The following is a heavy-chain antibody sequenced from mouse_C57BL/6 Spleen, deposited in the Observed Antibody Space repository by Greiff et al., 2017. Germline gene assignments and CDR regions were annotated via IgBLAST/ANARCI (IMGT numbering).Heavy chain of an antibody. CDR2: ISSGGDYI. J-gene: IGHJ2*01. D-gene: IGHD6-1*01. CDR3: TREKPLTYFDY. Sequence: VQGVESGEGLVKPGGSLKLSCAASGFTFRSYAMSWVRQTPEKRLEWVAYISSGGDYIYYADNVKGRFTISRDNARNTLYLQMSSLKSEDTAMYYCTREKPLTYFDYWGQGTTLTVSS. V-gene: IGHV5-9-1*02. CDR1: GFTFRSYA.